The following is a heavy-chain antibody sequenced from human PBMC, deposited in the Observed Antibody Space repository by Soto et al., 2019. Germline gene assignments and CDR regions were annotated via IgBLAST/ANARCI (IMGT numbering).Heavy chain of an antibody. V-gene: IGHV3-30*18. CDR2: ISYDGSNK. CDR3: AKVGIAARPFDY. CDR1: GFTFSSYG. J-gene: IGHJ4*02. Sequence: PGGSMRLSCAASGFTFSSYGMHWGRKAPGKGLEWVAVISYDGSNKYYADSVKGRFTISRDNSKNTLYLQMNSLRAEDTAVYYCAKVGIAARPFDYWGQGTLVTVSP. D-gene: IGHD6-6*01.